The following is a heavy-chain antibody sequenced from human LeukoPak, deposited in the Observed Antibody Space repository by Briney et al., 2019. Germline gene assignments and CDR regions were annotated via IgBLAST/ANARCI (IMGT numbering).Heavy chain of an antibody. CDR2: ISGGGNPV. CDR3: ARVRDAYNYFHY. CDR1: GFTFSSYS. J-gene: IGHJ4*02. Sequence: GGSLRLSCEASGFTFSSYSMNWVRLAPGKGLEWVSYISGGGNPVYYADSVKGRFTISRDNAKNSLYLQMNSLRAEDTAVYYCARVRDAYNYFHYWGQGTLVTVSS. V-gene: IGHV3-48*01. D-gene: IGHD1-14*01.